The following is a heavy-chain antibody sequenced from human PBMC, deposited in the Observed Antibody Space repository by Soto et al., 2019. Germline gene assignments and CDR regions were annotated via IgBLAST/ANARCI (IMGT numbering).Heavy chain of an antibody. J-gene: IGHJ6*02. CDR1: GFTFTNYF. CDR2: ISPYDGST. Sequence: QVQLVQSGAEVKKPGASVKVSCKASGFTFTNYFFHWVRQAPRQGLEWMCIISPYDGSTNYVQRLQGRVTMTSDTSTSTVYMELSSLRSEDTAVYYCARGDGRGSSGFYYYYGMDVWGHGTTVTVSS. V-gene: IGHV1-46*01. D-gene: IGHD6-25*01. CDR3: ARGDGRGSSGFYYYYGMDV.